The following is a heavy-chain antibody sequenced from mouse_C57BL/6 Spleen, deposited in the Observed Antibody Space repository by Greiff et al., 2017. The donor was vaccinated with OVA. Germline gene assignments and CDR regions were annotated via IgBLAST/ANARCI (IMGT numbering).Heavy chain of an antibody. D-gene: IGHD2-4*01. J-gene: IGHJ4*01. Sequence: EVKLMESEGGLVQPGSSMKLSCTASGFTFSDYYMAWVRQVPEKGLEWVANINYDGSSTYYLDSLKSRFIISRDTAKNILYLQLSSLKSEDTATYYCARYGYYDYDAYYYAMDYWGQGTSVTVSS. CDR2: INYDGSST. CDR1: GFTFSDYY. CDR3: ARYGYYDYDAYYYAMDY. V-gene: IGHV5-16*01.